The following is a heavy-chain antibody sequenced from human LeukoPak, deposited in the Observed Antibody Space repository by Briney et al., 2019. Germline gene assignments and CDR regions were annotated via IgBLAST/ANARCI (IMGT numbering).Heavy chain of an antibody. J-gene: IGHJ4*02. V-gene: IGHV4-34*01. CDR2: INHSGST. Sequence: SETLSLTCAVYGGSFSGYYWSWIRQPPGKGLEWIGEINHSGSTNYNPSLKSRVTISVDTSKNQFSLKLSSVTAADTAVYYCARGRRYFDFDYWGQGTLVTVSS. CDR1: GGSFSGYY. CDR3: ARGRRYFDFDY. D-gene: IGHD3-9*01.